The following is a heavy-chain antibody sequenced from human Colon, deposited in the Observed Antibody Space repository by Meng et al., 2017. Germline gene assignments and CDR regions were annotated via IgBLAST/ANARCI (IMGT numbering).Heavy chain of an antibody. J-gene: IGHJ4*02. CDR3: ARNGFYSLGY. V-gene: IGHV4-4*02. CDR2: IHHGRGT. Sequence: VMLPQAGPRLVKPSVPLSLTCAVPGYSITYDNWWSWLRQPPGKGLEWIGEIHHGRGTNYNPALRSRVTFSLDKSRNQLSLTLTSVTAADTAVYYCARNGFYSLGYWGPGALVTVSS. D-gene: IGHD3-22*01. CDR1: GYSITYDNW.